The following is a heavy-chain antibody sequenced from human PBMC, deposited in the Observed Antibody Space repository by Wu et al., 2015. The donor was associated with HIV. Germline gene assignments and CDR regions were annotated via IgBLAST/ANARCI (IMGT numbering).Heavy chain of an antibody. CDR2: IIPMFGTA. CDR1: GDSFSSYA. CDR3: ATKGVIGLARSWMRKEEYFQF. V-gene: IGHV1-69*05. J-gene: IGHJ1*01. D-gene: IGHD3-22*01. Sequence: VQLVQSGAEMKKPGSSVKLSCKASGDSFSSYAINWVRQAPGQGLEWMGGIIPMFGTANYAQKFQGSVSITSDEAANTAYLELSSLRSEDTAVYYCATKGVIGLARSWMRKEEYFQFWGQGTLVTVSS.